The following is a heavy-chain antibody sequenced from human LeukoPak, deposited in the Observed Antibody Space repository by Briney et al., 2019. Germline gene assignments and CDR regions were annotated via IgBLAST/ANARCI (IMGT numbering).Heavy chain of an antibody. CDR3: ARDDPHYDILTGYYPTDY. J-gene: IGHJ4*02. CDR1: GFTFIRNG. Sequence: GGSLRLSCAASGFTFIRNGMHWVRQAPGKGLEWVAFLRYDGSNKYYADSVMGRFTISRDNSKDTLYLQMNSLRTEDTAVYYCARDDPHYDILTGYYPTDYWGQGTLVTVSS. CDR2: LRYDGSNK. V-gene: IGHV3-30*02. D-gene: IGHD3-9*01.